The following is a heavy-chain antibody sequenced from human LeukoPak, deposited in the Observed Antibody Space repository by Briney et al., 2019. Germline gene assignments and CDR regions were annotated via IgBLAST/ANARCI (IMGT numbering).Heavy chain of an antibody. CDR3: ARHLSRSMVRGVMLFDY. Sequence: SETLSLTCTVSGGSISSYYWSWIRQPPGKGLEWIGYIYYSGSTNYNPSLKSRVTISVDTSKNQFSLKLSSVAAADTAVYYCARHLSRSMVRGVMLFDYWGQGTLVTVSS. J-gene: IGHJ4*02. D-gene: IGHD3-10*01. CDR2: IYYSGST. V-gene: IGHV4-59*08. CDR1: GGSISSYY.